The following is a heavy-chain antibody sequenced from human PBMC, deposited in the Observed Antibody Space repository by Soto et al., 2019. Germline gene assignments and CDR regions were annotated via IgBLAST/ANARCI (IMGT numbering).Heavy chain of an antibody. CDR3: VKASGRSWYNWFDP. CDR1: GGNFTSYA. CDR2: IVPLFGTT. V-gene: IGHV1-69*01. D-gene: IGHD6-13*01. Sequence: QVQLVQSGAEVKKPGSSVKVSCKASGGNFTSYAISWVRQAPGQGLEFMGGIVPLFGTTNYAHKFRGRVTVTADESTSTVYMEMSSLRSEDTAVYYCVKASGRSWYNWFDPWGQGTLVTVST. J-gene: IGHJ5*02.